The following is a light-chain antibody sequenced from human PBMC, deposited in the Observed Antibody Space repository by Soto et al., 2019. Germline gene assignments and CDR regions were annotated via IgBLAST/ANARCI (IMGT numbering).Light chain of an antibody. CDR1: QSISTY. V-gene: IGKV1-5*01. Sequence: DIQMTQSPSTLSASVGDRVAITCRASQSISTYLAWYQQKPGKAPKLLIYDASTLESGVPSRFSGSRSGTEFTLTISSLQSEDFAVYYCQQYNNWPPWTFGQGTKVDI. CDR3: QQYNNWPPWT. J-gene: IGKJ1*01. CDR2: DAS.